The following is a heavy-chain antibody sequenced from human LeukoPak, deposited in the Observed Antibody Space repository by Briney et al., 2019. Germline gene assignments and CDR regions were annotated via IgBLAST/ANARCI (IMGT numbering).Heavy chain of an antibody. V-gene: IGHV4-59*08. D-gene: IGHD6-13*01. CDR2: IYYSGST. Sequence: KPSETLSLTCAVYGGSFSGYYWSWIRQPPGKGLEWIGYIYYSGSTNYNPSLKSRVTISVDTSKNQFSLKLSSVTAADTAVYYCARVPRIAAAGFWFDPWGQGTLVTVSS. J-gene: IGHJ5*02. CDR3: ARVPRIAAAGFWFDP. CDR1: GGSFSGYY.